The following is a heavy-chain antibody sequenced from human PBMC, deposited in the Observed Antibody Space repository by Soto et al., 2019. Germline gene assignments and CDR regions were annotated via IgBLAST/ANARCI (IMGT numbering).Heavy chain of an antibody. Sequence: PSQTLSLTCVISGDSVSSNSAAWNWIRQSPSRGLEWLGRTYYRSKWYNDYAVPVKSRITINPDTSKNQFSLQLNSVTPEDTAVYYCARDYGLDSSWRFDYWGQGTLVTVSS. V-gene: IGHV6-1*01. CDR1: GDSVSSNSAA. J-gene: IGHJ4*02. CDR3: ARDYGLDSSWRFDY. CDR2: TYYRSKWYN. D-gene: IGHD6-13*01.